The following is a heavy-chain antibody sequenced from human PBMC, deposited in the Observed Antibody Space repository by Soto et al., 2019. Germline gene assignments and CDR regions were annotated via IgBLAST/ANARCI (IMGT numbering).Heavy chain of an antibody. CDR2: ISGSGGST. D-gene: IGHD3-3*01. CDR1: GFTFSSYA. Sequence: GGSLRLSCAASGFTFSSYAMSWVRQAPEKGLEWVSAISGSGGSTYYADSVKGRFTISRDNARNSVSLQMDSLRDEDAAVYYCARIKLVEWFFINVDVYDMDVWGQGTPVTVSS. CDR3: ARIKLVEWFFINVDVYDMDV. V-gene: IGHV3-23*01. J-gene: IGHJ6*02.